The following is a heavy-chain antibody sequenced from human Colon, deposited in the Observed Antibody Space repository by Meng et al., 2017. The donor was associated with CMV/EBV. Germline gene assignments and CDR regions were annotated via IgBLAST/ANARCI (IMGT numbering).Heavy chain of an antibody. CDR1: GPMFGVYA. D-gene: IGHD2-21*01. J-gene: IGHJ6*02. Sequence: GGSLRLSCVVSGPSGPMFGVYAMNWVRQAPGKGLEWVALMAYDEKKKYYADSVQGRFTMSKDMSEKTVYLEMNSLRPEDTGVYYCARGGDYYGMDVWGQGTTVTVSS. V-gene: IGHV3-30*04. CDR3: ARGGDYYGMDV. CDR2: MAYDEKKK.